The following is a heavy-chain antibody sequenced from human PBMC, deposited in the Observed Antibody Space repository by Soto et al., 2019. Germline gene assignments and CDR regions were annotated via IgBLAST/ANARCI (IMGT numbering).Heavy chain of an antibody. CDR3: ATGRISRGLDV. Sequence: SETLSLTCSVSGGTISSYYWSWIRQPPGKGLEWIGYIYSRGTTSYNPSLKSRATILVDTSKNQFSLRLTSVTATDKAVYYCATGRISRGLDVWGQGTTVTDSS. CDR1: GGTISSYY. V-gene: IGHV4-59*12. CDR2: IYSRGTT. J-gene: IGHJ6*02.